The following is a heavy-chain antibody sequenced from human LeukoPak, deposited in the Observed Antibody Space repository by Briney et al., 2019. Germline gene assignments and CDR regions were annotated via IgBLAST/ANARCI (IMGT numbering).Heavy chain of an antibody. CDR2: IYTGVTT. CDR1: GFTVSSNY. Sequence: GGSLRLSCAASGFTVSSNYMSWVRQAPGKGLEWVSLIYTGVTTYYADSVKGRFTISRDNSKNTLYLQMNSLRAEDTAVYYCSYSSGWYEDGFDYWGQGTLATVSS. CDR3: SYSSGWYEDGFDY. D-gene: IGHD6-19*01. V-gene: IGHV3-53*01. J-gene: IGHJ4*02.